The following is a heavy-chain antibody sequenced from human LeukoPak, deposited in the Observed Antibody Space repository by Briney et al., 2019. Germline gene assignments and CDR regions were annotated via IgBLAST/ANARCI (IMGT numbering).Heavy chain of an antibody. CDR3: AHPYFYDSSGYYYYYFDY. CDR1: GYTLTELS. J-gene: IGHJ4*02. D-gene: IGHD3-22*01. Sequence: GASVKVSCKVSGYTLTELSMHWVRQAPGKGLEWVGGFDPEDGETVYAQKFQGRVTMTEDTSTDTAYMELSSLRSEDTAVYYCAHPYFYDSSGYYYYYFDYWSQGTLVTVSS. CDR2: FDPEDGET. V-gene: IGHV1-24*01.